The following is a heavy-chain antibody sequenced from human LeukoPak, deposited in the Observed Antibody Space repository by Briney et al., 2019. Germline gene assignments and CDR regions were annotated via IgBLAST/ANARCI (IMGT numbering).Heavy chain of an antibody. CDR3: ARGRGSGSYYPYYFDY. J-gene: IGHJ4*02. D-gene: IGHD3-10*01. CDR1: GFSLSSYE. V-gene: IGHV3-48*03. Sequence: GGSLRLSCEASGFSLSSYEMNWVRQAPGKGLEWVSHISSRGSTIYYADSVKGRFTISRDNAKNSLYLQMNSLRAEDTAVYYCARGRGSGSYYPYYFDYWGQGTLVTVSS. CDR2: ISSRGSTI.